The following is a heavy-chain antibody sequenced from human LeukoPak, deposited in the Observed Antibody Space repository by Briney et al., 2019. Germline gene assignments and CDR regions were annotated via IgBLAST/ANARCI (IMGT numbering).Heavy chain of an antibody. D-gene: IGHD3-3*01. Sequence: GALVKVSCKTSGYTFTDYFLHWLRQAPGQGLEWMGYINPNSGGTQSAPKFQGRVSMTRDTSTSTGYMDLRSLRSDDTAVYYCASEVGDEFSSPYYKAFDLWAQGTLVTVSS. CDR1: GYTFTDYF. J-gene: IGHJ5*02. V-gene: IGHV1-2*02. CDR3: ASEVGDEFSSPYYKAFDL. CDR2: INPNSGGT.